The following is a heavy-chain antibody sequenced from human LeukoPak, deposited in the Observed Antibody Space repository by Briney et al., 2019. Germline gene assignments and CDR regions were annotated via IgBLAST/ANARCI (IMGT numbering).Heavy chain of an antibody. J-gene: IGHJ4*02. CDR2: ISYDGSNK. CDR1: GFTFSSYG. V-gene: IGHV3-30*18. D-gene: IGHD5-12*01. CDR3: AKDLSGYDSAY. Sequence: GSLRLSCAASGFTFSSYGMHWVRQAPGKGLEWVAVISYDGSNKYYADSVKGRFTVSRDNSKNTLYLQMNSLRAEDTAVYYCAKDLSGYDSAYWGQGTLVTVSS.